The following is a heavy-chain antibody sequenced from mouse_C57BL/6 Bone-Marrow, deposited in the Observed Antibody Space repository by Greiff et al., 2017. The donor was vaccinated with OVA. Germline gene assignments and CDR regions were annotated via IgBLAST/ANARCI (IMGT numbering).Heavy chain of an antibody. D-gene: IGHD1-1*01. CDR3: ARAYYYGSSYLYYAMDY. V-gene: IGHV1-64*01. J-gene: IGHJ4*01. Sequence: QVQLQQPGAELVKPGASVKLSCKASGYTFTSYWMHWVKQRPGQGLEWIGMINPNSGSTNYNAKFKSKATLTVDKSSSTAYLQLSSLTSEDSAVYYCARAYYYGSSYLYYAMDYWGQGTSVTVSS. CDR1: GYTFTSYW. CDR2: INPNSGST.